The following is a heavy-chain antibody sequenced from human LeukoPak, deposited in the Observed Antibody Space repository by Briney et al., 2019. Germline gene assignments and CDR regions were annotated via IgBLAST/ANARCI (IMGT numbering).Heavy chain of an antibody. Sequence: SETLSLTCTVSGGSISSGDYYWSWIRQPPGKGLEWIGYIYYSGSTYYNPSLKSRVTISVDTSKNQFSLKLSSVTAADTAVYYCARGKTYDCVWGSYRYRNWFDPWGQGTLVTVSS. V-gene: IGHV4-30-4*01. CDR2: IYYSGST. CDR1: GGSISSGDYY. J-gene: IGHJ5*02. CDR3: ARGKTYDCVWGSYRYRNWFDP. D-gene: IGHD3-16*02.